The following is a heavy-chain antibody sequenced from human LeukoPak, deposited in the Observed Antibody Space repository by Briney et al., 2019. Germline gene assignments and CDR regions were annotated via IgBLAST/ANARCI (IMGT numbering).Heavy chain of an antibody. CDR3: AKSLGATGIDY. CDR2: ISSSGGST. J-gene: IGHJ4*02. V-gene: IGHV3-23*01. D-gene: IGHD1-26*01. Sequence: GGSLRFSCGAAGFTFSNYAMSWVRQTPGKGLEWVSTISSSGGSTLYADSMKGRFTISRDNSKNTFYLQMSSLRADDTAVYYCAKSLGATGIDYWGQGTLVTVSS. CDR1: GFTFSNYA.